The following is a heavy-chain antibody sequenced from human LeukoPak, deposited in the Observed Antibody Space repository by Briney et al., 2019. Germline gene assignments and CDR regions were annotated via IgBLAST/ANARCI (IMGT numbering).Heavy chain of an antibody. V-gene: IGHV7-4-1*02. Sequence: GASVKVSCKASGYNFMSYGMHWVRQAPGQGLEWMGWINTNTGNPTYAQGFTGRFVFSLDISVSTAYLQISSLKAEDTAVYYCAKETVAEFEFDYRGQGTLVTVSS. D-gene: IGHD6-19*01. J-gene: IGHJ4*02. CDR2: INTNTGNP. CDR1: GYNFMSYG. CDR3: AKETVAEFEFDY.